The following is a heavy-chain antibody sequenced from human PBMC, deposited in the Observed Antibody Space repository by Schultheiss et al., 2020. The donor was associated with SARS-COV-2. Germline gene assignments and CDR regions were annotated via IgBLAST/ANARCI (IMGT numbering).Heavy chain of an antibody. CDR1: GGSISSSNW. V-gene: IGHV4-4*02. J-gene: IGHJ3*02. CDR3: ARDLPPAGAFDI. CDR2: IYHSGST. Sequence: SETLSLTCAVSGGSISSSNWWSWVRQPPGKGLEWIGEIYHSGSTNYNASLKGRVTISVDTSKNQFSLKLSSVTAADTAVYYCARDLPPAGAFDIWGQGTMVTVSS.